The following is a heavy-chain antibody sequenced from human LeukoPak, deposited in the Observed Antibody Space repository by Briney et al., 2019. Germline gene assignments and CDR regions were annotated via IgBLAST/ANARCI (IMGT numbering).Heavy chain of an antibody. CDR1: GFSFSSYA. CDR3: AKVQGHYDSVDAFDI. Sequence: GGSLRLSCAASGFSFSSYAMTWVRQAPGKGLEWVSAISGSGGSTYYADSVKGRFTISRNNSKNTLYLQMNSLRAEDTGVYYCAKVQGHYDSVDAFDIWGEGRRVTVSS. J-gene: IGHJ3*02. V-gene: IGHV3-23*01. CDR2: ISGSGGST. D-gene: IGHD3-22*01.